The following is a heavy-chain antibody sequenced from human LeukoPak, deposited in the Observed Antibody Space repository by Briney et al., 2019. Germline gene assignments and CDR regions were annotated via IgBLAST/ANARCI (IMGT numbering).Heavy chain of an antibody. D-gene: IGHD6-13*01. J-gene: IGHJ4*02. V-gene: IGHV4-61*02. Sequence: SETLSLTCTVSGGSISSGSYYWCWIRQPAGKGLEWIGRIYTSGSTNYNPSLKSRVTISVDTSKNQFSLKLSSVTAADTAVYYCARRGIAAAGFFDYWGQGTLVTVSS. CDR3: ARRGIAAAGFFDY. CDR2: IYTSGST. CDR1: GGSISSGSYY.